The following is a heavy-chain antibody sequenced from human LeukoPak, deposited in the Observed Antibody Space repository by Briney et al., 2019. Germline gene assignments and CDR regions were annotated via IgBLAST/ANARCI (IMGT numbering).Heavy chain of an antibody. CDR3: ARDDPGYYDSSGYYPD. V-gene: IGHV4-59*01. CDR2: IYCSGST. D-gene: IGHD3-22*01. Sequence: SETLSLTCTVSGGSISSYYWSWIRQPPGKGLEWIGYIYCSGSTNYNPSLKSRVTISVDTSKNQFSLKLSSVTAADTAVYYCARDDPGYYDSSGYYPDWGQGTLVTVSS. J-gene: IGHJ4*02. CDR1: GGSISSYY.